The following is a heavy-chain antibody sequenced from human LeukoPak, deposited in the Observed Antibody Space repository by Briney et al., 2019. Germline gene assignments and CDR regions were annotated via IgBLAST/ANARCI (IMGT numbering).Heavy chain of an antibody. CDR3: AKDQNRYCSGGSCYSGDY. CDR2: ISYDGSNK. Sequence: GGSLRLSCAASGYTFSSYEMKWVRQAPGKGLEWVAVISYDGSNKYYADSVKGRFTISRDNSKNTLYLQMNSLRAEDTAVYYCAKDQNRYCSGGSCYSGDYWGQGTLVTVSS. CDR1: GYTFSSYE. D-gene: IGHD2-15*01. J-gene: IGHJ4*02. V-gene: IGHV3-30*18.